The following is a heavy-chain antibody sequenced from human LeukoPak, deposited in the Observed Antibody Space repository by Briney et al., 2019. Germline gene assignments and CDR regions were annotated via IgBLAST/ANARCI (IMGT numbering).Heavy chain of an antibody. V-gene: IGHV1-2*04. Sequence: ASVKVSCKASGYTFTGYYMHWVRQAPGQGLEWMGWINPNSGGTNYAQKFQGWVTMTRDTSISTAYMELSRLRSDDTAVYYCARDYDILTGSPSYWYYGMDVWGQGATVTVSS. CDR3: ARDYDILTGSPSYWYYGMDV. CDR1: GYTFTGYY. J-gene: IGHJ6*02. CDR2: INPNSGGT. D-gene: IGHD3-9*01.